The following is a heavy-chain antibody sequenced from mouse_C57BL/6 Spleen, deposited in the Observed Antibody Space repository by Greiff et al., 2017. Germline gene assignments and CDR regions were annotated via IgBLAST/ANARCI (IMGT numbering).Heavy chain of an antibody. CDR3: ARGEGLLRFAY. CDR2: ISYDGSN. V-gene: IGHV3-6*01. CDR1: GYSITSGYY. D-gene: IGHD2-3*01. Sequence: EVQLQQSGPGLVKPSQSLSLTCSVTGYSITSGYYWNWIRQFPGNKLEWMGYISYDGSNNYNPSLKNRISITRDTSKNQFFLKLNSVTTEDTATYYCARGEGLLRFAYWGQGTLVTVSA. J-gene: IGHJ3*01.